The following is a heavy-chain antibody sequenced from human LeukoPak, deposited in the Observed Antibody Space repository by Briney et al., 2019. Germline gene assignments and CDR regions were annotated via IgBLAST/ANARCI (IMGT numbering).Heavy chain of an antibody. V-gene: IGHV1-18*01. Sequence: GASVKVSCKASGYTFTSYGISWVRQAPGQGLEWMGWISAYNGNTNYAQKLQGRVTMTTDTSTSTAYMELRSLRSDDTAVYYCARDSIRLGELSLADYWGQGTLVTVSS. J-gene: IGHJ4*02. CDR3: ARDSIRLGELSLADY. D-gene: IGHD3-16*02. CDR2: ISAYNGNT. CDR1: GYTFTSYG.